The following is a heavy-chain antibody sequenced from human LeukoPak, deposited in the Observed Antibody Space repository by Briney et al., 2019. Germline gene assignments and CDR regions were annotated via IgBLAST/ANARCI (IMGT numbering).Heavy chain of an antibody. CDR2: IIPIFGTA. V-gene: IGHV1-69*13. Sequence: SVKVSCKASGGTFSSYAISWVRQAPGQGLEWMGGIIPIFGTANYAQKFQGRVTITADESTSTAYMELSSLRSEDTAVYYCARRHTGITISGVVNYGMDVWGQGTTVTVSS. CDR3: ARRHTGITISGVVNYGMDV. J-gene: IGHJ6*02. CDR1: GGTFSSYA. D-gene: IGHD3-3*01.